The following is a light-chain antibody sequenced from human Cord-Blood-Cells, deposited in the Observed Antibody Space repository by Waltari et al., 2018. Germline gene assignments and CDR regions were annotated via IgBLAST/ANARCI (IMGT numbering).Light chain of an antibody. CDR2: WAS. J-gene: IGKJ3*01. CDR3: QQYYSTPFT. CDR1: QSVLYSSNNKNY. V-gene: IGKV4-1*01. Sequence: DIVMTQSPDSLAVSLGERATIKCKSSQSVLYSSNNKNYLAWYPQKPGQPPKLLIYWASTRESGVPDRFSGSGSGTDFTLTISSLQAEDVAVYYCQQYYSTPFTFGPGTKVDIK.